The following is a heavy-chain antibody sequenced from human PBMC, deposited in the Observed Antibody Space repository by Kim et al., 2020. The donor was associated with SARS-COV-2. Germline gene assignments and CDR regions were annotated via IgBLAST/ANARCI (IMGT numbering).Heavy chain of an antibody. CDR3: AAHIVVVPAAYYYGMDV. J-gene: IGHJ6*02. CDR2: IYTSGST. V-gene: IGHV4-4*07. Sequence: SETLSLTCTVSGGSISSYYWSWIRQPAGKGLEWIGRIYTSGSTNYNPSLKSRVTMSVDTSKNQFSLKLSSVSAADTAVYYCAAHIVVVPAAYYYGMDVWGQGTTVTVSS. D-gene: IGHD2-2*01. CDR1: GGSISSYY.